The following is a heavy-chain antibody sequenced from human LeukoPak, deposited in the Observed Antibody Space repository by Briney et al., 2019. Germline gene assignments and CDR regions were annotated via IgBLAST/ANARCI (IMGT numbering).Heavy chain of an antibody. J-gene: IGHJ4*02. V-gene: IGHV3-23*01. CDR2: IRASGGTT. CDR1: RFSFSSFD. CDR3: AKGAWLDY. Sequence: GGSLRLSCAASRFSFSSFDMSWVRQAPGKGLEWVSVIRASGGTTDYADSVKGRFTISRDNAKHTLYLQMDSLRAEDTALYYCAKGAWLDYWGQGALVTVSS.